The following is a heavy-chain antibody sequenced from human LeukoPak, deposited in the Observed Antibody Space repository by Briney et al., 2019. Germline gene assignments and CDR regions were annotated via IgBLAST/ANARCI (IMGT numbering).Heavy chain of an antibody. CDR2: ISYDGSNK. CDR1: GFTFSSYG. D-gene: IGHD6-19*01. CDR3: ARGRHSSGRNHFDY. J-gene: IGHJ4*02. Sequence: GGSLRLSCAASGFTFSSYGMHWVRQAPGKGLGWVAVISYDGSNKYYADSVKGRFTISRDNSKNTLYLQMNSLRAEDTAVYYCARGRHSSGRNHFDYWGQGTLVTVSS. V-gene: IGHV3-30*03.